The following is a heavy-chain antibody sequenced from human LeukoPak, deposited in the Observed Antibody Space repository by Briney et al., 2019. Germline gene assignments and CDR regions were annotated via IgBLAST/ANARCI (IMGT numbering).Heavy chain of an antibody. V-gene: IGHV4-59*01. J-gene: IGHJ2*01. CDR1: GGSISGYY. CDR2: VYHSGFT. D-gene: IGHD5-12*01. CDR3: ARDQRCSRFDGGCDQWYFDL. Sequence: SETLSLTCTVSGGSISGYYWSWLRPSPEKGLEGIGYVYHSGFTHYNPSLRSRVTISVDLSRNQFSLKLTSATAPDTAMYYCARDQRCSRFDGGCDQWYFDLWGRGTLVTVSS.